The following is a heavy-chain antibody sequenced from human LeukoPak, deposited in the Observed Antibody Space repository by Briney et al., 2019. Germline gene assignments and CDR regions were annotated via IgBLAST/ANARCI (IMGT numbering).Heavy chain of an antibody. CDR3: ERAPIGAGTYIAY. CDR2: IYYSGST. CDR1: GGSISSGCYY. Sequence: SQTLSLTCTVSGGSISSGCYYWSWIRQPPGKGLEWIGSIYYSGSTYYNPSLKSRVTISVDTSKNQLSLRVGSVTAADTALFYCERAPIGAGTYIAYWGQGTLVTVSS. V-gene: IGHV4-39*01. J-gene: IGHJ4*02. D-gene: IGHD6-13*01.